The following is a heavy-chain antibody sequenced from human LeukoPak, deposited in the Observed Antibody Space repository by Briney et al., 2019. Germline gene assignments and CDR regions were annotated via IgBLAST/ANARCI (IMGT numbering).Heavy chain of an antibody. V-gene: IGHV3-53*01. Sequence: PGGSLRLSCAASGFTVSNDYMSWVRQAPGKGLEWVSVIYSGGSTYYADSVKGRFTISRDNSKDTLYLQMSSVRVDDTAVYYCARDRGRYYDSRGFYWGYYFDSWGQGILVTVST. CDR3: ARDRGRYYDSRGFYWGYYFDS. D-gene: IGHD3-22*01. CDR2: IYSGGST. CDR1: GFTVSNDY. J-gene: IGHJ4*02.